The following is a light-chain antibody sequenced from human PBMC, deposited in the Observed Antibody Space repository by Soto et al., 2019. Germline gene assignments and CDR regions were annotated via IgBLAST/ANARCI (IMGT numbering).Light chain of an antibody. Sequence: DVVLTQSPLFLPVTLGQPASISCRSSESPEDRDGNTFLNWFQQKPGQSPRRLIYKISNRDSGVPDRFSGSGSGIDFTLTISRVEAEDVAVYYCMQGTQWPYTFGQGTKLEI. CDR2: KIS. CDR3: MQGTQWPYT. J-gene: IGKJ2*01. V-gene: IGKV2-30*01. CDR1: ESPEDRDGNTF.